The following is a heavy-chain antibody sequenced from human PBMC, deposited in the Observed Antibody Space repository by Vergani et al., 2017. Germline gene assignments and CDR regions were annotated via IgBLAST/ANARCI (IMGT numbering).Heavy chain of an antibody. Sequence: QVQLQQWGAGLLKPSETLSLTCAVYGGSFSGYYWSWIRQPPGKGLEWIGEINHSGSTNYNPSLKSRVTISVDTSKNHFSLKLSSVTAADTAVYYCARGRVTISYPYYMDVWGKGTTVTVSS. D-gene: IGHD3-3*01. CDR1: GGSFSGYY. V-gene: IGHV4-34*01. CDR3: ARGRVTISYPYYMDV. CDR2: INHSGST. J-gene: IGHJ6*03.